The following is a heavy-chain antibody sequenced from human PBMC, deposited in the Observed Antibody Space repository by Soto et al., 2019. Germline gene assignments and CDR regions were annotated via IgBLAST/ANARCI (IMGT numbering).Heavy chain of an antibody. CDR2: ITSGTTI. CDR3: VRDWSSDY. CDR1: GLTFIDYY. V-gene: IGHV3-11*01. Sequence: QVQLVESGGGLVKPGGSLRLSCAASGLTFIDYYMSWIGQPPGKGLEWVSYITSGTTIYYADSVKGRFTISRDNAKNSLYLQMNSLRAEDTAVYYCVRDWSSDYWGQGTLVTVSS. J-gene: IGHJ4*02. D-gene: IGHD2-8*02.